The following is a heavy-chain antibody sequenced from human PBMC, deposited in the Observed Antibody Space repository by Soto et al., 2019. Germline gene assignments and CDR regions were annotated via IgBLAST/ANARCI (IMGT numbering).Heavy chain of an antibody. CDR3: AKPRLGITPSPSDH. Sequence: QVQLVESGGGVVQPGRSLRLSCVASGFIFSDYGMQRFRQAPGKGLEWVAFISYDGYNQYYADSVKGRFTVSRDHSSNTLYLEMNSLRPEDAAFYFCAKPRLGITPSPSDHWGQGTLVAVSS. D-gene: IGHD1-20*01. CDR1: GFIFSDYG. J-gene: IGHJ4*02. CDR2: ISYDGYNQ. V-gene: IGHV3-30*18.